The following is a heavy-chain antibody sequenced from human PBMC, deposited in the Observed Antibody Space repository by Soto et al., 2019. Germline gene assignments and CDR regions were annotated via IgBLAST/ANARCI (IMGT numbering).Heavy chain of an antibody. D-gene: IGHD2-21*02. V-gene: IGHV4-39*01. Sequence: XEGLSLTAIDACESSSSSSYYWGWIRQPPGKGLEWIGSIYYSGRTYYNPSFKSRVTISIDTSKNQFYLKLSSVTATDTAVYYCARKRTTVVTQAYFDYWGQGALVTVSS. J-gene: IGHJ4*02. CDR2: IYYSGRT. CDR3: ARKRTTVVTQAYFDY. CDR1: CESSSSSSYY.